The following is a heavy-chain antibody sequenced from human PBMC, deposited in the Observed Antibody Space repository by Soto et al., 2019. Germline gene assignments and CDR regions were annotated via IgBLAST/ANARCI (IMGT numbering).Heavy chain of an antibody. D-gene: IGHD3-10*01. Sequence: SETLSLTCTVSGGSISNGGYYWNWVRQHPGKGLEWIGYIHYSWSTWYNPSLESRVTISVDTSKYQFSLKLRSVTAADTAVYYCARVRGSGSYAAYYFDSWGQGTLVTVSS. CDR2: IHYSWST. V-gene: IGHV4-31*03. J-gene: IGHJ4*01. CDR3: ARVRGSGSYAAYYFDS. CDR1: GGSISNGGYY.